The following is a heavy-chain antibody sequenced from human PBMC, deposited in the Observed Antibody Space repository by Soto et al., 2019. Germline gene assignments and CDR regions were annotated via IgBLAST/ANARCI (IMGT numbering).Heavy chain of an antibody. Sequence: QVQLQQWGAGLLKPSETLSLTCAVYVETFSDYYWTWIRQPPGKGLEWIGEINHSGSTNYNPSLKSRVTISVDTSKNQFSLKLSSVTAADTAVYYCARGLLDLVRGARYGMDVWGQGTTVTVSS. CDR1: VETFSDYY. D-gene: IGHD3-10*01. CDR2: INHSGST. CDR3: ARGLLDLVRGARYGMDV. V-gene: IGHV4-34*01. J-gene: IGHJ6*02.